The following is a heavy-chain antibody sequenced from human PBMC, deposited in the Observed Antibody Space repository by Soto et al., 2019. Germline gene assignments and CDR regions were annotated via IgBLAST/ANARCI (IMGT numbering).Heavy chain of an antibody. CDR1: GGSFSGYY. V-gene: IGHV4-34*01. D-gene: IGHD2-2*01. Sequence: QVQLQQWGAGLLKPSETLSLTCAVYGGSFSGYYWSWIRQPPGKGLEWIGEINHSGSTNYNPSLKSRVTVSVDTSKKQCSLKLSSVTAADTAVYYCAREGHCSSTGCPGDYWGQGTLVTVSS. CDR3: AREGHCSSTGCPGDY. J-gene: IGHJ4*02. CDR2: INHSGST.